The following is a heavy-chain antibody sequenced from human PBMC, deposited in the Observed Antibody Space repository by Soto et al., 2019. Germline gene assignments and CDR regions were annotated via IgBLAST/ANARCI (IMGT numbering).Heavy chain of an antibody. CDR2: ISYDGSNK. CDR3: AKDGGSWIHTRYYGMDV. D-gene: IGHD3-10*01. J-gene: IGHJ6*02. CDR1: GFTFSSYG. V-gene: IGHV3-30*18. Sequence: QVQLVESGGGVVQPGRSLRLSCAASGFTFSSYGMHWVRQAPGKGLEWVAVISYDGSNKYYADSVKGRFTISRDNSKNTLYLQMNSLRAEDTAVSYCAKDGGSWIHTRYYGMDVWGQGTTVTVSS.